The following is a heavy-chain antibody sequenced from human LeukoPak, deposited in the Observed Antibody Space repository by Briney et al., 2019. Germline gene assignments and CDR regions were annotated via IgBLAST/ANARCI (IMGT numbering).Heavy chain of an antibody. J-gene: IGHJ6*02. CDR2: INPNSGAT. CDR3: ARGVTTVTTSPHFYGMDV. D-gene: IGHD4-17*01. Sequence: ASVKVSCKASGYIFTGYYMHWVRQAPGQGLEWMGWINPNSGATNYAQKFQGRVTMTRDTSISTVYMELSRLRSDDTAVYYCARGVTTVTTSPHFYGMDVWGQGTTVTVSS. V-gene: IGHV1-2*02. CDR1: GYIFTGYY.